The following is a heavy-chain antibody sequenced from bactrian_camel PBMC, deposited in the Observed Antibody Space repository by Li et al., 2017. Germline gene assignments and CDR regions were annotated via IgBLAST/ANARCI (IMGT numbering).Heavy chain of an antibody. V-gene: IGHV3S1*01. Sequence: VQLVESGGGSVQAGGSLRLSCAASGYRYANYCMGWYRQAPGKGLEWVAAVNSGGGPTYLSDSVKGRFTISRDNAKNTLYLQLNRLKTEDTAMYYCVKDPVGWTMAYHYWGQGTQVTVS. J-gene: IGHJ4*01. CDR1: GYRYANYC. CDR2: VNSGGGPT. CDR3: VKDPVGWTMAYHY. D-gene: IGHD5*01.